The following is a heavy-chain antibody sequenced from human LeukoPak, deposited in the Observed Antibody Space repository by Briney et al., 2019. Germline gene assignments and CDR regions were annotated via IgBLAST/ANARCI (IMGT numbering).Heavy chain of an antibody. CDR1: GFTFSSYA. D-gene: IGHD1-26*01. CDR3: ARDGDEVGATPGSYFDY. V-gene: IGHV3-30-3*01. CDR2: ISYDGSNK. Sequence: QAGGSLRLSCAASGFTFSSYAMHWVRQAPGKGLEWVAVISYDGSNKYYADSVKGRFTISRDNSKNTLYLQMNSLRAEDTAVYYCARDGDEVGATPGSYFDYWGQGTLVTVSS. J-gene: IGHJ4*02.